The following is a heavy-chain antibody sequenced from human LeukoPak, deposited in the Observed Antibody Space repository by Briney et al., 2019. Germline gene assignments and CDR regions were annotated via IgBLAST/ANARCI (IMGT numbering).Heavy chain of an antibody. CDR1: GDSVSSNSAA. Sequence: SQTLSLTCAISGDSVSSNSAAWNWIRQSPSRGLEWLGRTYYRSKWYNDYAVSVKSRITINPDTSKNQFSLQLNSVTPEDTAVYYCARGSIAVAGILWVGEFDYWGQGTLVTVSS. CDR3: ARGSIAVAGILWVGEFDY. CDR2: TYYRSKWYN. D-gene: IGHD6-19*01. J-gene: IGHJ4*02. V-gene: IGHV6-1*01.